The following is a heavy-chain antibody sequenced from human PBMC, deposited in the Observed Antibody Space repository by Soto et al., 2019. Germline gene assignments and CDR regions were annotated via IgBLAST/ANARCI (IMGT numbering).Heavy chain of an antibody. Sequence: CKGSGCSSTRYDMNWVRQAPGQRLGWMGWINAGNGNTKYSQKFQGRVTITRDTSASTAYMELSSLRSEDTAVYYCARESRQNYYDILTGYFGYCGQGTLVIVTS. D-gene: IGHD3-9*01. V-gene: IGHV1-3*01. CDR1: GCSSTRYD. J-gene: IGHJ4*02. CDR3: ARESRQNYYDILTGYFGY. CDR2: INAGNGNT.